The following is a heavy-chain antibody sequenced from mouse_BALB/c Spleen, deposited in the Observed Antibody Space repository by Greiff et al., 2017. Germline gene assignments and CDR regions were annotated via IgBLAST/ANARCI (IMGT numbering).Heavy chain of an antibody. D-gene: IGHD1-1*01. J-gene: IGHJ2*01. CDR1: GFSLTGYG. CDR3: ARDGNYYGSSFDY. Sequence: VKLMESGPGLVAPSQSLSITCPVSGFSLTGYGVNWVRQPPGKGLEWLGMIWGDGSTDYNSALKSRLSISKDNSKSQVFLKMNSLQTDDTARYYCARDGNYYGSSFDYWGQGTTLTVSS. V-gene: IGHV2-6-7*01. CDR2: IWGDGST.